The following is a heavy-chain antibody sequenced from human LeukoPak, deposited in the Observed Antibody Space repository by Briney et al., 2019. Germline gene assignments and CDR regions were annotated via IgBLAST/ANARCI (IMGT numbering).Heavy chain of an antibody. D-gene: IGHD3-16*02. CDR2: NDPNSGGT. CDR3: ARAADIVSRDL. J-gene: IGHJ2*01. V-gene: IGHV1-2*02. CDR1: GYTLTVNH. Sequence: ASVKVSCKASGYTLTVNHVHWVRQAPGEGLEWMGWNDPNSGGTKYAQKFQDRVAMTSDTSISTAYMELSGLRSDVTAISLCARAADIVSRDLWGCGTLVSVST.